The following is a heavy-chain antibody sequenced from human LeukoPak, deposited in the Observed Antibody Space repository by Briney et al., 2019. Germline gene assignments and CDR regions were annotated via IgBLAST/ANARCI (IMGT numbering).Heavy chain of an antibody. CDR2: TSGSGGST. D-gene: IGHD3-3*01. J-gene: IGHJ4*02. CDR3: AKERYDFSSGYLYYFDY. CDR1: GFTSSNYA. Sequence: GGSLRLSCAASGFTSSNYAMSWVRQAPGKGLEWVSATSGSGGSTRYADSVEGRFTISRDNSKNTLYLQMNSLSAEDTAVYYCAKERYDFSSGYLYYFDYWGQGTLSPSPQ. V-gene: IGHV3-23*01.